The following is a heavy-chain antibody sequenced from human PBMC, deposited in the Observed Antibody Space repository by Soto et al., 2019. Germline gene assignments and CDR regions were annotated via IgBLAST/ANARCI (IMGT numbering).Heavy chain of an antibody. CDR2: IRNKASGGTT. Sequence: GGSLRLSCTASGFIFDDYVMTWVRQAPGKGLEFVGSIRNKASGGTTEYAASVKGRFTISRDDSKSIAYLQMNSLKTEDTAVYYCTKWPGNAQSNFEHWGQGAQVTVSS. CDR1: GFIFDDYV. D-gene: IGHD5-12*01. CDR3: TKWPGNAQSNFEH. J-gene: IGHJ4*02. V-gene: IGHV3-49*04.